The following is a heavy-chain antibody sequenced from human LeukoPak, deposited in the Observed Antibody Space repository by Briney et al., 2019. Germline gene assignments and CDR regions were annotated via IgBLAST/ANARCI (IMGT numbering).Heavy chain of an antibody. Sequence: SETLSLTCTVSGGSISSYYWSWIRQPPGKGLEWIGYIYYSGSTNYNPSLKSRVTISVDKSKNQFSLKLSSVTAADTAVYYCARAAAGPFDYWGQGTLVTVSS. CDR1: GGSISSYY. D-gene: IGHD6-13*01. J-gene: IGHJ4*02. CDR2: IYYSGST. CDR3: ARAAAGPFDY. V-gene: IGHV4-59*12.